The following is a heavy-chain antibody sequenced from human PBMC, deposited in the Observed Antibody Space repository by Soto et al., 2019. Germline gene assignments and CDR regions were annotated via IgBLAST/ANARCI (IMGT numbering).Heavy chain of an antibody. J-gene: IGHJ4*02. V-gene: IGHV3-48*03. Sequence: ESGGGLVQPGGSLRLSCAASGFSFSNYEMNWVRQAPGRGLEWISYISNSGFSIHYADSVKGRFTISRDNAKNSLYLELNSLKVDDTAIYYCARSWWELLPILDSWGQGTLVTVS. CDR2: ISNSGFSI. CDR1: GFSFSNYE. D-gene: IGHD2-15*01. CDR3: ARSWWELLPILDS.